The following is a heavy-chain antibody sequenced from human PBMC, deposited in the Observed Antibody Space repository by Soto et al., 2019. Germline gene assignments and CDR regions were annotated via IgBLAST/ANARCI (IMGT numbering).Heavy chain of an antibody. CDR3: TSDYYDSSGYYDYFDY. CDR2: INSKTDGGTT. V-gene: IGHV3-15*01. Sequence: PGGSLRLSCAASGFTFSNAWLSWIRQAPGKGLEWVGRINSKTDGGTTDYAAHVNGRFTISRNDSINTLYLQMNRLKTEVTAVYYCTSDYYDSSGYYDYFDYWGQGTLVTVSS. J-gene: IGHJ4*02. CDR1: GFTFSNAW. D-gene: IGHD3-22*01.